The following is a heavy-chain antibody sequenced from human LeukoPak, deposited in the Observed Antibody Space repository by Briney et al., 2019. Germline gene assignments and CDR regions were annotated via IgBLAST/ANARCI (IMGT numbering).Heavy chain of an antibody. CDR2: IYYSGST. Sequence: PSETLSLTCTVSGGSISSYYWSWIRQPPGRGLEWIGYIYYSGSTNYNPSLKSRVTISVDTSKNQFSLKLTSVTAADTAVYYCARSSLYSSNWYFDYWGQGTLVAVSS. D-gene: IGHD6-13*01. CDR3: ARSSLYSSNWYFDY. V-gene: IGHV4-59*08. J-gene: IGHJ4*02. CDR1: GGSISSYY.